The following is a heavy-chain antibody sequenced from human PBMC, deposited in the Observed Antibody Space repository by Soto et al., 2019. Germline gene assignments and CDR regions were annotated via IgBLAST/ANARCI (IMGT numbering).Heavy chain of an antibody. J-gene: IGHJ4*02. CDR2: ISAYNGNT. Sequence: QVQLVQSGAEVKKPGASVKVSCKASGYTFTKYGITWVRQAPGQGLEWMGWISAYNGNTNYAQKLQGRVTMTTYTSTSTAYMELRGLRSDDTAVYYCARTDSRPQDFDYWGQGTLVTVSS. V-gene: IGHV1-18*01. D-gene: IGHD6-13*01. CDR1: GYTFTKYG. CDR3: ARTDSRPQDFDY.